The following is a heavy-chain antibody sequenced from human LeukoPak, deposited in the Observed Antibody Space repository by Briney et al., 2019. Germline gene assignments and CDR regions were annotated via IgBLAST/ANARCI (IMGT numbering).Heavy chain of an antibody. CDR3: TRDIAAEGFDY. CDR2: IWYDGSNK. V-gene: IGHV3-33*01. D-gene: IGHD6-13*01. Sequence: PGRSLRLSCTASGFTFSSSGMHWVRQAPGKGLEWVAIIWYDGSNKYYADSVKGRFTISRDNSKNTLYLQMNSLRAEDTAVYFCTRDIAAEGFDYWGQGTLVTVSS. J-gene: IGHJ4*02. CDR1: GFTFSSSG.